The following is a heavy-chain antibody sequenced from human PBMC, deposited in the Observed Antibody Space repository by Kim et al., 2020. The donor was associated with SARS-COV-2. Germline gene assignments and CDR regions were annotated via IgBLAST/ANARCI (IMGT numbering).Heavy chain of an antibody. CDR3: AGERSKLTARGYYFDY. CDR2: INPSVGST. V-gene: IGHV1-46*01. D-gene: IGHD4-4*01. J-gene: IGHJ4*02. CDR1: GYTFTSYY. Sequence: ASVKVSCKASGYTFTSYYMHWVRQAPGQGLEWMGIINPSVGSTSYAQKVQGRVTMTRDTSTITVYMLLSSLRSEDTAVYYCAGERSKLTARGYYFDYWGKGTLVTVSS.